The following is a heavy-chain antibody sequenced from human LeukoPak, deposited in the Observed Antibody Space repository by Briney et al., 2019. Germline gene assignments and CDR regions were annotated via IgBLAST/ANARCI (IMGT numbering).Heavy chain of an antibody. D-gene: IGHD3-10*01. CDR3: ARSRPRAGLAYNGSGSYFFY. Sequence: SETLSLTCAVYGGSFSGYYWSWIRQPPGKGLEWIGEINHSGSTNYNPSLKSRVTISVDTSKNQFSLKLSSVTAADTAVYYCARSRPRAGLAYNGSGSYFFYWGQGTLVTVSS. CDR2: INHSGST. V-gene: IGHV4-34*01. CDR1: GGSFSGYY. J-gene: IGHJ4*02.